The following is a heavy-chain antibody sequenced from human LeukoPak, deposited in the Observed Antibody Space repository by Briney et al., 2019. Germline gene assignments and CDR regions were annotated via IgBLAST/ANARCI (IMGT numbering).Heavy chain of an antibody. J-gene: IGHJ4*02. CDR3: ARVWFGELVDY. Sequence: GRSLRLSCAASGFTFSDYAMHWVRQAPGKGLEWVANIKQDGSEKYYVDSVKGRFTISRDNAKNSLYLQMNSLRAEDTAVYCCARVWFGELVDYWGQGTLVTVSS. CDR2: IKQDGSEK. D-gene: IGHD3-10*01. V-gene: IGHV3-7*04. CDR1: GFTFSDYA.